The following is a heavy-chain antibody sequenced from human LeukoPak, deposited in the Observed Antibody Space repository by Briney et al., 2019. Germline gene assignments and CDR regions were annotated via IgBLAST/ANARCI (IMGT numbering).Heavy chain of an antibody. V-gene: IGHV4-34*01. CDR1: GGSFSGYY. CDR2: INHSGST. J-gene: IGHJ5*02. CDR3: ARAVKLVLSRPRCNWFDP. D-gene: IGHD6-13*01. Sequence: SETLSLTCAVYGGSFSGYYWGWIRQPPGEGLEWIGEINHSGSTNYNPSLKSRVTISVDTSKNQFSLKLSSVTAADTAVYYCARAVKLVLSRPRCNWFDPWGQGTLVTVSS.